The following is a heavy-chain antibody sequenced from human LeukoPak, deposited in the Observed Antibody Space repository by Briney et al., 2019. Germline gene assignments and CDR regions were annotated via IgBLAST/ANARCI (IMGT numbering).Heavy chain of an antibody. D-gene: IGHD1-26*01. CDR2: IKLDGSEK. J-gene: IGHJ4*02. CDR1: GFTFSSYA. CDR3: ARETRGSYVPGLDS. V-gene: IGHV3-7*01. Sequence: GGSLRLSCAASGFTFSSYAMSWVRQAPGKELEWVANIKLDGSEKYYVNSVKGRFTISRDNAKNSLNLQMNSLRAEDTAVYYCARETRGSYVPGLDSWGQGTLVTVSS.